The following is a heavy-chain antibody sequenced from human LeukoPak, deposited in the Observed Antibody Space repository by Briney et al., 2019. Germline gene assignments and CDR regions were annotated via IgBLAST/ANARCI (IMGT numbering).Heavy chain of an antibody. CDR3: ARDSIQQQLVLEDRGYPYYFEH. D-gene: IGHD6-13*01. V-gene: IGHV3-21*01. J-gene: IGHJ4*02. Sequence: GVSLRLSCAASGFTFSSYSMNWVRQAPGKGLEWVSSISSSGNYIYYAYSVKGRFTISRDNAKNSLYLQMNSLRAEDTAVYYCARDSIQQQLVLEDRGYPYYFEHWGQGTLVTVSS. CDR1: GFTFSSYS. CDR2: ISSSGNYI.